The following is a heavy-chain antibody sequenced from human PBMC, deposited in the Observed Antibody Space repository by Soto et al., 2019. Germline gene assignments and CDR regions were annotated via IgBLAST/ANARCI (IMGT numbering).Heavy chain of an antibody. CDR3: AKGGPDCASTTCYLLVAFDI. CDR2: IKSKTDGGTT. J-gene: IGHJ3*02. D-gene: IGHD2-2*01. CDR1: GFTFSNAW. V-gene: IGHV3-15*07. Sequence: PGGSLRLSCAASGFTFSNAWMNWVRQAPGKGLEWVGRIKSKTDGGTTDYAAPVKGRFTISRDDSKNTLYLQMNSLTTEDTAVYYCAKGGPDCASTTCYLLVAFDIWGQGTMVTVSS.